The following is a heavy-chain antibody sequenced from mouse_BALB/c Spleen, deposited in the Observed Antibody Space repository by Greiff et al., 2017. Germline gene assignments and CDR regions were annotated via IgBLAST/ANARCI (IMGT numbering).Heavy chain of an antibody. Sequence: VLVVVSGGGLVKPGGSLKLSCVASGFSFSSYAMSWVRPTSEKKLEWVASFSCGGSTYYPYSVKGRFTISSDNARNILFLQMSSLRSEDTAMYYSARERRYDHDGRFAYRGQGTMVTVAA. D-gene: IGHD2-4*01. J-gene: IGHJ3*01. V-gene: IGHV5-6-5*01. CDR2: FSCGGST. CDR1: GFSFSSYA. CDR3: ARERRYDHDGRFAY.